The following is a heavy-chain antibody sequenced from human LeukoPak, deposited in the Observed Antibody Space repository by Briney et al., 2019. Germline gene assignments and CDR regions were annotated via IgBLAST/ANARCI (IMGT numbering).Heavy chain of an antibody. CDR2: ISYSGST. J-gene: IGHJ6*03. D-gene: IGHD3-10*01. CDR3: ARVCPGIWFGELLSVRGGADYYYYYMDV. Sequence: SETLSLTCSVSGGSISTSSYYWGWIRQPPGKGLEWIGSISYSGSTYYNPSLSSRVTISVDTSKNQFSLKLSSVTAADTAVYYCARVCPGIWFGELLSVRGGADYYYYYMDVWGKGTTVTVSS. V-gene: IGHV4-39*07. CDR1: GGSISTSSYY.